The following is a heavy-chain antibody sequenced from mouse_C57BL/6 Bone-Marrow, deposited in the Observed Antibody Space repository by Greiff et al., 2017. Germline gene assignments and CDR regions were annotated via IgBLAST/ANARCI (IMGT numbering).Heavy chain of an antibody. V-gene: IGHV1-59*01. J-gene: IGHJ2*01. CDR3: ARVEYYGSSFSFDY. CDR1: GYTFTSYW. D-gene: IGHD1-1*01. CDR2: IDPSDSYT. Sequence: QVQLQQPGAELVRPGTSVKLSCKASGYTFTSYWMHWVKQRPGQGLEWIGVIDPSDSYTNYNQKFKGKATLTVDTSSSTDYMQLSSLTSEDGAGYYCARVEYYGSSFSFDYWGKGTTLTVSS.